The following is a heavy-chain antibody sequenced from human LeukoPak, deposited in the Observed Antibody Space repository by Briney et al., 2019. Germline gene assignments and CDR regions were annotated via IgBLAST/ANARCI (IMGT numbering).Heavy chain of an antibody. V-gene: IGHV3-23*01. D-gene: IGHD3-22*01. Sequence: GESVRLSCAASGFTLSSYAMSWVRQAPGKGLEWVSLISRSGVNTHYADSVKGRFTISRDTSKNTLYLQMNSLRPEDTAVYYCANDYDSSGCYEGYWGQGTLVTVSS. J-gene: IGHJ1*01. CDR3: ANDYDSSGCYEGY. CDR2: ISRSGVNT. CDR1: GFTLSSYA.